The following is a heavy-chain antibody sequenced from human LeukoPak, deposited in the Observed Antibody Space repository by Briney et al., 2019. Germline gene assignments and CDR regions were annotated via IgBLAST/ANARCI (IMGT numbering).Heavy chain of an antibody. D-gene: IGHD5-18*01. CDR2: ITPIFGTA. Sequence: SVKVSCKASGGTFSSYAISWVRQAPGQGLEWMGGITPIFGTANYAQKFQGRVTITTDESTSTAYMELSSLRSEDTAVYYYARLLDTLNWFDPWGQGTLVTVSS. CDR3: ARLLDTLNWFDP. V-gene: IGHV1-69*05. J-gene: IGHJ5*02. CDR1: GGTFSSYA.